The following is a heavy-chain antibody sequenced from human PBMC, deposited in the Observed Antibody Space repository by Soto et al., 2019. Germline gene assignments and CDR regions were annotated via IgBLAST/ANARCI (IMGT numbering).Heavy chain of an antibody. Sequence: SETLSLTCTVSGGSISSGDYYWSWIRQPPGKGLEWIGYIYYSGSTYYNPSLKSRVTISVDTSKNQFSLKLSSVTAADTAVYYCARATKDYHGVWLGTPLTPWGQGTLVTVSS. CDR2: IYYSGST. J-gene: IGHJ5*02. CDR1: GGSISSGDYY. V-gene: IGHV4-30-4*01. CDR3: ARATKDYHGVWLGTPLTP. D-gene: IGHD3-10*01.